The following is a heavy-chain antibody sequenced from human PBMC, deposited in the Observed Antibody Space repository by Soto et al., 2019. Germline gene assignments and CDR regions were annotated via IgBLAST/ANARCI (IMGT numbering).Heavy chain of an antibody. CDR3: ARVVEYPSYYYGMDV. CDR2: IYYSGST. J-gene: IGHJ6*02. Sequence: SETLSLTCTASGGSISSYYWSWIRQPPGKGLEWIGYIYYSGSTNYNPSLKSRVTISVDTSKNQFSLKLSSVTAADTAVYYCARVVEYPSYYYGMDVWGQGTTVTVSS. D-gene: IGHD1-26*01. CDR1: GGSISSYY. V-gene: IGHV4-59*01.